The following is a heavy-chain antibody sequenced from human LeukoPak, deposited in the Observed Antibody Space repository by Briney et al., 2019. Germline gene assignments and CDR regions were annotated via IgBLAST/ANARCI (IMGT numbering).Heavy chain of an antibody. CDR3: ARIRDGYNDAYDI. CDR2: TNPGGDNT. D-gene: IGHD5-24*01. J-gene: IGHJ3*02. V-gene: IGHV1-46*01. Sequence: ASVKISCKASGYTFTNYYMHWVRQAPGQGLEWMGLTNPGGDNTNYAQNFQGRVTMTRDTSASTVYMELSSLRSEDTAIYYCARIRDGYNDAYDIWGQGTVVTVPS. CDR1: GYTFTNYY.